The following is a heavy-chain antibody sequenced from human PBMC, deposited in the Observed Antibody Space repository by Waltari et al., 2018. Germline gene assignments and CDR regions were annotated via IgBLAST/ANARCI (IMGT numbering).Heavy chain of an antibody. CDR1: GFTFSTYE. CDR2: ISSSDNTI. Sequence: EVQLVESGGGLVQPGGSLRLSCAASGFTFSTYEMTWVRQAQGKGLEWVSYISSSDNTIYYADSVKGRFTISRDNAKNSLYLQMNSLRAEDTAAYYCARDLRTPRGYFDYWGQGTLVTVSS. V-gene: IGHV3-48*03. CDR3: ARDLRTPRGYFDY. J-gene: IGHJ4*02.